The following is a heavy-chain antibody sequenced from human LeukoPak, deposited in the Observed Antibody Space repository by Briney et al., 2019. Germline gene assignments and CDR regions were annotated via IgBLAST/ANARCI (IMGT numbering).Heavy chain of an antibody. Sequence: SETLSLTCTVSGGSMSSYYWRWVRQPRGKGGGGSGYIYYSRISTSNPSLTRRLTISVDTSKNQSSLKLSSVTAADTAVYHCARDRRLAAVAGTGSFDHWGQGTLVTVSS. CDR1: GGSMSSYY. D-gene: IGHD6-19*01. J-gene: IGHJ5*02. CDR2: IYYSRIS. V-gene: IGHV4-59*01. CDR3: ARDRRLAAVAGTGSFDH.